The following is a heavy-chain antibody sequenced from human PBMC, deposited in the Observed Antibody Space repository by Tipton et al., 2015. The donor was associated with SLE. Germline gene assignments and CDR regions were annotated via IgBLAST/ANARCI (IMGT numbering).Heavy chain of an antibody. D-gene: IGHD3-16*01. V-gene: IGHV3-48*03. CDR2: ISGSGTTI. CDR1: GFTFSSYG. Sequence: SGFTFSSYGMDWVRQAPGKGLEWVAYISGSGTTIEYADSVKGRFTISRDNARNSLYLQMNSLRAEDTAVYYCARDLGGFDHWGQGTRVTVSS. CDR3: ARDLGGFDH. J-gene: IGHJ5*02.